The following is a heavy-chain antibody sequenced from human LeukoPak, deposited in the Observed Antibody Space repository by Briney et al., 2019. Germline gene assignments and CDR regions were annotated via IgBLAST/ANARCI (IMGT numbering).Heavy chain of an antibody. Sequence: SETLSLTCAVYGGSFSGYYWSWIRQPPGKGLEWIGEINHSGSTNYNPSLKIRVTISVDTSKNQFSLKLSSVTAADTAVYYCARGRREGKLNWFDPWGQGTLVTVSS. CDR1: GGSFSGYY. CDR3: ARGRREGKLNWFDP. CDR2: INHSGST. D-gene: IGHD1-1*01. V-gene: IGHV4-34*01. J-gene: IGHJ5*02.